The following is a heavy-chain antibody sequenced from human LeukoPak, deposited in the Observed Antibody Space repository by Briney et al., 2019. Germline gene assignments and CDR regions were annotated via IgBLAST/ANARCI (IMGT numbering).Heavy chain of an antibody. J-gene: IGHJ4*02. Sequence: GKSLRLSCAASGFNFNTYGMSWVRQVPGKGLEWVSSISSSSSYIYYADSVKGRFTISRDNAKNSLYLQMNSLRAEDTAVYYCARELMVRGYYFDYWGQGTLVTVSS. CDR2: ISSSSSYI. V-gene: IGHV3-21*01. CDR3: ARELMVRGYYFDY. D-gene: IGHD3-10*01. CDR1: GFNFNTYG.